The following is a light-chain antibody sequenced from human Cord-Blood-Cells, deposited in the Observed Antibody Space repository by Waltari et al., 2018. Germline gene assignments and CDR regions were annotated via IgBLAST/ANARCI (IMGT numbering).Light chain of an antibody. Sequence: SSDVGSYNLVSWYQQHPGKAPKLMIYEGSKRPSGVSNRFSGSKSGNTASLTISGLQAEDEADYYCCSYAGSVVFGGGTKLTVL. V-gene: IGLV2-23*01. CDR1: SSDVGSYNL. J-gene: IGLJ2*01. CDR2: EGS. CDR3: CSYAGSVV.